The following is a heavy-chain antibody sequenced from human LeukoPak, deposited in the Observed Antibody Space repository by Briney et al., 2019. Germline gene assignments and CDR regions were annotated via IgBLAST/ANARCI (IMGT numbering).Heavy chain of an antibody. CDR1: GYTFTSYY. V-gene: IGHV1-46*01. CDR2: INPSGGST. D-gene: IGHD6-13*01. Sequence: ASVKVSCKASGYTFTSYYMHWVRQAPGQGLEWMGIINPSGGSTSYAQKFQGRVTMTRDMSTSTVYIEMSSMRSEDTAVYYCARDRAGAAAADRFDPWGQGTLVTVSS. CDR3: ARDRAGAAAADRFDP. J-gene: IGHJ5*02.